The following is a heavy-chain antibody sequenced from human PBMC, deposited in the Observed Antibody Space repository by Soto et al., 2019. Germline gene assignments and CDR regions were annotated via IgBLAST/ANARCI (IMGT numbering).Heavy chain of an antibody. V-gene: IGHV1-69*13. CDR3: ARGGVATFYFDY. CDR2: IVPIFETG. J-gene: IGHJ4*02. Sequence: SVKVSCKASGGSFSTYTINWVRQAPGHGLEWMGGIVPIFETGNYAQKFQGRVKITANASTSTAYMELSSLTSEDTAVYYCARGGVATFYFDYWGQGTLVTVYS. CDR1: GGSFSTYT. D-gene: IGHD2-21*02.